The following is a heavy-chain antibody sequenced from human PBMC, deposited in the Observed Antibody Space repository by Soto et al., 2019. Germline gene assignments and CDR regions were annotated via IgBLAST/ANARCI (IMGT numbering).Heavy chain of an antibody. D-gene: IGHD3-10*01. V-gene: IGHV4-34*01. Sequence: ASETPSLTCAVHGGSFSGYYWSWIRQPPGKGLEWIGEINHSGSTNYNPSLKSRVTISVDTSKNQFSLKLSSVTAADTAVYYCARFNDGSGSYYFDYWGQGTLVTVSS. CDR2: INHSGST. J-gene: IGHJ4*02. CDR1: GGSFSGYY. CDR3: ARFNDGSGSYYFDY.